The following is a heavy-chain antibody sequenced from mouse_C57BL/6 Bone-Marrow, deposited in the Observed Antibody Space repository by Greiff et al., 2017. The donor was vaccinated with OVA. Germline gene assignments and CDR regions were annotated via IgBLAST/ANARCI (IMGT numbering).Heavy chain of an antibody. V-gene: IGHV1-15*01. CDR2: LDPETGGT. CDR1: GYTFTDYE. D-gene: IGHD3-3*01. Sequence: QVQLQQSGAELVRPGASVTLSCKASGYTFTDYEMHWVKQTPVHGLEWIGALDPETGGTAYNQKFKGKAILTADKSSSTAYMELRSLTSEDSAVYYCTSSTGRYYAMDYWGQGTSVTVSS. J-gene: IGHJ4*01. CDR3: TSSTGRYYAMDY.